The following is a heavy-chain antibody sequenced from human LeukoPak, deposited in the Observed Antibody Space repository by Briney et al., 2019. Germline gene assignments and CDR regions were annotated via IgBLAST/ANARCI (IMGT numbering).Heavy chain of an antibody. CDR2: IYTSGST. CDR1: GGSISSYY. Sequence: SETLSLTCTVSGGSISSYYWSWIRQPAGKGLEWIGRIYTSGSTNYNPSLKSRVTMSVDTSKSQFSLKLSSVTAADTAVYYCARDYDSSGYSRYFDYWGQGTLVTVSS. D-gene: IGHD3-22*01. CDR3: ARDYDSSGYSRYFDY. V-gene: IGHV4-4*07. J-gene: IGHJ4*02.